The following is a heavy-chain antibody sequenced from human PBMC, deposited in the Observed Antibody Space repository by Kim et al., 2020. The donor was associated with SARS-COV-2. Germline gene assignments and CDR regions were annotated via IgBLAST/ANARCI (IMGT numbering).Heavy chain of an antibody. J-gene: IGHJ6*02. Sequence: SETLSLTCTVSGGSISSSSYYWGWIRQPPGKGLEWIGSIYYSGSTYYNPSLKSRVTISVDTSKNQFSLKLSSVTAADTAVYYCARRSSSSWYGHYYYGMDVWGQGTTVTVSS. CDR1: GGSISSSSYY. CDR2: IYYSGST. V-gene: IGHV4-39*01. D-gene: IGHD6-13*01. CDR3: ARRSSSSWYGHYYYGMDV.